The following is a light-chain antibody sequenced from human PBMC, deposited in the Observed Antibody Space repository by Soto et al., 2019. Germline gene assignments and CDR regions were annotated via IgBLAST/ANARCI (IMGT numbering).Light chain of an antibody. V-gene: IGKV3-20*01. J-gene: IGKJ2*01. CDR2: DVY. CDR3: QQYDNSAMYT. CDR1: QSVRSSF. Sequence: EIVLTQSPGTLSLSPGERATLSCRASQSVRSSFFAWYQQKPGQAPRLLIYDVYVRATGIPDRVSGSGSGTDFTLTINRLELEDFEVYYCQQYDNSAMYTFGQGTKLEIK.